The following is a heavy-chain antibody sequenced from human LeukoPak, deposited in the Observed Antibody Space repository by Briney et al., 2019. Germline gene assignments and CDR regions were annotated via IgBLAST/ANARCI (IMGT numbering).Heavy chain of an antibody. CDR1: GFTSSDYG. D-gene: IGHD3-22*01. CDR2: IRSKAYGGST. Sequence: GGSLRLSCTASGFTSSDYGMTWFRQAPGKGLEWVGCIRSKAYGGSTEYAASVQGRFTISRDDSKSVAYLHMDSLTVEDTAVYYCGRVPIRTVTWIVVLRGHDVFDVWGQGTVVTVSS. V-gene: IGHV3-49*03. J-gene: IGHJ3*01. CDR3: GRVPIRTVTWIVVLRGHDVFDV.